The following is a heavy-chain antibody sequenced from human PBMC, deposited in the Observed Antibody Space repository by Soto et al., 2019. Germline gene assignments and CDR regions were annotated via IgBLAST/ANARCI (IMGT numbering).Heavy chain of an antibody. V-gene: IGHV3-7*01. CDR1: AFSFSNFW. J-gene: IGHJ6*02. CDR3: ARDFVVPAAMGGYYYYYGMDV. CDR2: IKQDGSEQ. Sequence: GGSLRLSCAASAFSFSNFWMSWVRQAPGKGLEWLASIKQDGSEQFYVDSVMGRFTISRDNAKNSLYLQMSSLRAEDTAVYYCARDFVVPAAMGGYYYYYGMDVWGQGTTVTVSS. D-gene: IGHD2-2*01.